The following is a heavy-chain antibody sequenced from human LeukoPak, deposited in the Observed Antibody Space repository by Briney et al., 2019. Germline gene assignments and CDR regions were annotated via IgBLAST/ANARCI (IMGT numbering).Heavy chain of an antibody. CDR2: ISYDGSNK. V-gene: IGHV3-30-3*01. Sequence: GGSLRLSCAASGFTFSSYAMHWVRQAPGKGLEWVAAISYDGSNKYYADSVKGRFTISRDNSKNTLYLQMNSLRAEDTAVYYCARGYNNGYTHWGQGILVIVSS. CDR1: GFTFSSYA. D-gene: IGHD5-18*01. J-gene: IGHJ4*02. CDR3: ARGYNNGYTH.